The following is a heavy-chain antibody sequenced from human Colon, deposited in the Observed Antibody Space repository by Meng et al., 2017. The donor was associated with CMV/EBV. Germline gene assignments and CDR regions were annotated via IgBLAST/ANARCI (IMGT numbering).Heavy chain of an antibody. V-gene: IGHV1-69*12. CDR1: KGTFTIYP. Sequence: QVQLEQSWAEVKKPGSAVKVSCKAAKGTFTIYPISWVRQGPGQGFEWVGGIITISGTTDYAQKFQGRVTITADESTSTAYMKLSNLRSEDTAIYYCARVICGGDCYLDYWGRGTLVTVSS. CDR2: IITISGTT. CDR3: ARVICGGDCYLDY. J-gene: IGHJ4*02. D-gene: IGHD2-21*02.